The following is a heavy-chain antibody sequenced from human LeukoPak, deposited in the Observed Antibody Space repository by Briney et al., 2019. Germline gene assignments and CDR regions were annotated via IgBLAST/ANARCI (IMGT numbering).Heavy chain of an antibody. D-gene: IGHD3-10*01. Sequence: PGGSLRLSCAASGFTFSDYYMSWIRQAPGKGLEWVPYISSSSSYTNYADSVKGRFTISRDNAKNSLYLQMNSLRAEDTAVYYCARYGSGSSYLDYWGQGTLVTVSS. J-gene: IGHJ4*02. CDR3: ARYGSGSSYLDY. V-gene: IGHV3-11*03. CDR1: GFTFSDYY. CDR2: ISSSSSYT.